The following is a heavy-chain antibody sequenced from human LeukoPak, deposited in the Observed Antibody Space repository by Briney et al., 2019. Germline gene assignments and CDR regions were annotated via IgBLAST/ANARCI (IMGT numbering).Heavy chain of an antibody. Sequence: PGGSLRLPCEASGFTFSSYAMPWVRQAPAKGLEWVAVISYDGSNKYYADSVKGRFTISRDNSKNTLYLQMNSLRAEDTAVYYCARGLYCSSTSCYRYYGMDVWGQGTTVTVSS. V-gene: IGHV3-30*04. CDR2: ISYDGSNK. CDR3: ARGLYCSSTSCYRYYGMDV. J-gene: IGHJ6*02. D-gene: IGHD2-2*01. CDR1: GFTFSSYA.